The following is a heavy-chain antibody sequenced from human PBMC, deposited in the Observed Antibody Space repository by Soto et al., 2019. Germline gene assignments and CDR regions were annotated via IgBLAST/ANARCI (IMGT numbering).Heavy chain of an antibody. CDR2: IWYHGNSM. Sequence: GGCLRLSCAASGFTFSSYGMHWVRQAPGKGLEWVAVIWYHGNSMYYADSVKGRFTISRDNSKNTLYLQMNNLRAEDTAVYYCARYNTGHSDYWGQGTLVTVSS. CDR3: ARYNTGHSDY. V-gene: IGHV3-33*01. CDR1: GFTFSSYG. D-gene: IGHD1-1*01. J-gene: IGHJ4*02.